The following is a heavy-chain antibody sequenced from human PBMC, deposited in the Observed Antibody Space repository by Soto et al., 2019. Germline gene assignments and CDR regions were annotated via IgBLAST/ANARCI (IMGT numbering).Heavy chain of an antibody. Sequence: GGSLRLSCAASGFTFSSYAMSWVRQAPGKGLEWVSAISGSGGSTYYADSVKGRFTISRDNSKNTLYLQMNSPRAEDTAVYYCAKRMGATPSYYYYGMDVWGQGTTVTVSS. V-gene: IGHV3-23*01. J-gene: IGHJ6*02. CDR3: AKRMGATPSYYYYGMDV. CDR1: GFTFSSYA. CDR2: ISGSGGST. D-gene: IGHD1-26*01.